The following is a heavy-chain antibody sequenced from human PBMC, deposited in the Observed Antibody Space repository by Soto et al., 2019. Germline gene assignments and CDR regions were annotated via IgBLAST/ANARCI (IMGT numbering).Heavy chain of an antibody. CDR1: GGTFSSYA. J-gene: IGHJ6*02. CDR2: IIPIFGTA. CDR3: AREAAGTVTTYYYYYGMDV. Sequence: QVQLVQSGAEVKKPGSSVKVSCKASGGTFSSYAISWVRQAPGQGHEWMGGIIPIFGTANYAQKFQGRVTITADESTSTAYMELSSLRSEDTAVYYCAREAAGTVTTYYYYYGMDVWGQGTTVTVSS. D-gene: IGHD4-4*01. V-gene: IGHV1-69*01.